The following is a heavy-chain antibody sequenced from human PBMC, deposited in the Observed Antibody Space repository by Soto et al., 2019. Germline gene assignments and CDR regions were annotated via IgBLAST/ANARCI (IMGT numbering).Heavy chain of an antibody. V-gene: IGHV3-23*01. CDR1: GFTFSSYA. CDR3: AKPRIAVAGTLYGNDAFDI. Sequence: PGGSLRLSCAASGFTFSSYAMSWVRQAPGKGLEWVSAISGSGGSTYYADSVKGRFTISRDNSKNTLYLQMNSLRAEDTAVYYCAKPRIAVAGTLYGNDAFDIWGQGTMVTVSS. CDR2: ISGSGGST. J-gene: IGHJ3*02. D-gene: IGHD6-19*01.